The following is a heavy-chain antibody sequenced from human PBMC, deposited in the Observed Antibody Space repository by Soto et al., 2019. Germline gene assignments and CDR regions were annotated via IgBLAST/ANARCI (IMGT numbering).Heavy chain of an antibody. D-gene: IGHD3-22*01. CDR3: ARGHYYYDSSGYYTPFDY. V-gene: IGHV4-4*02. CDR2: VYYSGST. CDR1: GDSISSTFW. Sequence: SETLSLTCRVSGDSISSTFWWPWVRQPPGKGLEWIGEVYYSGSTKYNPSLKSRVTISVDTSKNQFSLKLSSVTAADTAVYYCARGHYYYDSSGYYTPFDYWGQGTLVTVSS. J-gene: IGHJ4*02.